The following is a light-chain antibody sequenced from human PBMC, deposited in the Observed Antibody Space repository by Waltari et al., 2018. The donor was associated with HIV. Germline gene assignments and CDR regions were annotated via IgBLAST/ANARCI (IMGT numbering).Light chain of an antibody. CDR1: SSKFGNDF. Sequence: QSVLTPPPSVSAAPGQKVTISCSGSSSKFGNDFVSWYQHLPGAAPKLLIYDNDKRPSGISDRFSGSKSGTSATLGITGLQTGDEADYYCGTWDTSLGAGVFGGGTKLTVL. CDR2: DND. V-gene: IGLV1-51*01. CDR3: GTWDTSLGAGV. J-gene: IGLJ3*02.